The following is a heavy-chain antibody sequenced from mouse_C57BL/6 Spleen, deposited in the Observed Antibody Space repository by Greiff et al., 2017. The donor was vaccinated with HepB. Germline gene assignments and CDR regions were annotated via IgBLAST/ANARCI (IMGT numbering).Heavy chain of an antibody. CDR3: ARLETTVVAHWYFDV. D-gene: IGHD1-1*01. V-gene: IGHV5-12*01. CDR2: ISNGGGST. J-gene: IGHJ1*03. CDR1: GFTFSDYY. Sequence: EVKLVESGGGLVQPGGSLKLSCAASGFTFSDYYMYWVRQTPEKRLEWVAYISNGGGSTYYPDTVKGRFTISRDNAKNTLYLQMSRLKSEDTAMYYCARLETTVVAHWYFDVWGTGTTVTVSS.